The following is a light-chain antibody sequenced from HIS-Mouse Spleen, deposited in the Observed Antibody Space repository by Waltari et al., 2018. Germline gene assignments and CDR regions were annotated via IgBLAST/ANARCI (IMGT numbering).Light chain of an antibody. CDR2: EGS. V-gene: IGLV2-23*01. Sequence: QSALTQPASVSGSPGQPIPISCPGTSSDVGSYNLVSRYQQHPGKAPKLMIYEGSKRPSGVSNRFSGSKSGNTASLTISGLQAEDEADYYCCSYAGSSTWVFGGGTKLTVL. CDR1: SSDVGSYNL. CDR3: CSYAGSSTWV. J-gene: IGLJ3*02.